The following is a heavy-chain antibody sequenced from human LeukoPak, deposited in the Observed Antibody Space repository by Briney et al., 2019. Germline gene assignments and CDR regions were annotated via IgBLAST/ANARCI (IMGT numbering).Heavy chain of an antibody. Sequence: ASVKVSCKASGYTSTGYYMHWVRQAPGQGLEWMGWINPNSGGTNYAQKFQGRVTMTRDTSISTAYMELSSLRSEDTAVYYCAKQGDDYYDSSAYGAYYFDYWGQGTLVTVSA. V-gene: IGHV1-2*02. CDR1: GYTSTGYY. D-gene: IGHD3-22*01. CDR2: INPNSGGT. CDR3: AKQGDDYYDSSAYGAYYFDY. J-gene: IGHJ4*02.